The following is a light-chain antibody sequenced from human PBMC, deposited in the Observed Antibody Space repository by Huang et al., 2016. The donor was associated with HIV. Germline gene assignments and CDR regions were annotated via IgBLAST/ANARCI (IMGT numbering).Light chain of an antibody. CDR2: DAS. Sequence: EIEMTQSPATLSVSPGERATLSCRASHSVDSDLAWYQQKPGQAPRLLIYDASTRATGISAKFNGTGSGTEFSLSITNRQSEDFAVDYCQQYNDWPPLTFGGGTKVEI. J-gene: IGKJ4*01. V-gene: IGKV3-15*01. CDR3: QQYNDWPPLT. CDR1: HSVDSD.